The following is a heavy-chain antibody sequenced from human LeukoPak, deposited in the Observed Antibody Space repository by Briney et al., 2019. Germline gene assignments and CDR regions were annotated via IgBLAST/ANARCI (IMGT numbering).Heavy chain of an antibody. CDR2: ISYSGST. D-gene: IGHD1-26*01. V-gene: IGHV4-39*01. CDR3: ARLDWSYYFGRY. Sequence: SETLSLTCTVSGGSISSSSYYWGWIRQPPGKGLEWIGSISYSGSTYYNPSLKSRVTISVDTSKNQFSLKLSSVTAADTAVYYCARLDWSYYFGRYWGQGTLVTVSS. J-gene: IGHJ4*02. CDR1: GGSISSSSYY.